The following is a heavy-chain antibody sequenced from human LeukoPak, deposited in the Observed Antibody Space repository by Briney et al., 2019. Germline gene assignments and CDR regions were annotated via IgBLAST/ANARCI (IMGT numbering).Heavy chain of an antibody. J-gene: IGHJ4*02. CDR1: GGSISNYY. V-gene: IGHV4-59*12. CDR2: IYYTGST. Sequence: SETLSLTCTVSGGSISNYYWNWIRQPPGKGLEWIGYIYYTGSTNYNPSLKSRVTISVDTSKNQFSLRLSSVTAADTAVYYCAKPALYYGDYVSTWGRFDYWGQGTLVTVSS. CDR3: AKPALYYGDYVSTWGRFDY. D-gene: IGHD4-17*01.